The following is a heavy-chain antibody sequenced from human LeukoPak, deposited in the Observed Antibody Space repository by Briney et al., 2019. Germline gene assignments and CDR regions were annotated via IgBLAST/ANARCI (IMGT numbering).Heavy chain of an antibody. J-gene: IGHJ3*02. CDR3: ARGGHSMIVAFDI. Sequence: GGSLRLSCAASGFIFNTNYMTWVRQAPGKGLEWVSILFGGGTAYYADSVKGRFTISRDISKNTLYLQMNSLRAEDTAVYYCARGGHSMIVAFDIWGQGTMVTVSS. D-gene: IGHD3-22*01. CDR1: GFIFNTNY. CDR2: LFGGGTA. V-gene: IGHV3-53*01.